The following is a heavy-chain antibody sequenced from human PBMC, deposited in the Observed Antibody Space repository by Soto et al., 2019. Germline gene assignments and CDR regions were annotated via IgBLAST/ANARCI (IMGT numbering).Heavy chain of an antibody. CDR2: IYHSGST. CDR1: GDSISSSNW. CDR3: AREPPPMVRGKGGLGMDV. V-gene: IGHV4-4*02. D-gene: IGHD3-10*01. Sequence: QVQLQESGPGLVKPSGTLSLTCAVSGDSISSSNWWSWVRQPPGKGLEWIGEIYHSGSTNYNPSLKSRVTISVDKSKNQFALKLSSVTAADTAMYYCAREPPPMVRGKGGLGMDVWGQGTTVTVSS. J-gene: IGHJ6*02.